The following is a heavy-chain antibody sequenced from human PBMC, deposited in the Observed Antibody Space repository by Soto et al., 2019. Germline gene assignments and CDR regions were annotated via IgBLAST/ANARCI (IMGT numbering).Heavy chain of an antibody. D-gene: IGHD3-22*01. V-gene: IGHV1-69*06. CDR3: ATHESRDASSFDF. CDR1: VLSKSIYA. CDR2: IIPIFSTA. J-gene: IGHJ4*02. Sequence: SVKVACKGSVLSKSIYACSWLRLAPGQGLEWMGGIIPIFSTANYAQKFQGRVTITAANSTSTAYMELSSLTSEDTAVYSCATHESRDASSFDFWGQGTLVTVSS.